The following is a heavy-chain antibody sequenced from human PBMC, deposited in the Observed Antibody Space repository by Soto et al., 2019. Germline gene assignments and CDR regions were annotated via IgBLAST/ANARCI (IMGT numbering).Heavy chain of an antibody. Sequence: SETLSLTCTVSGGSISSGGYYWSWIRQHPGKGLEWIGYIYYSGSTYYNPSLKSRVTISVDTSKNQFSLKLSSVTAADTAVYYCARDGCTNGVCYLPYFDYWGQGTLVTVSS. V-gene: IGHV4-31*03. CDR3: ARDGCTNGVCYLPYFDY. CDR2: IYYSGST. D-gene: IGHD2-8*01. J-gene: IGHJ4*02. CDR1: GGSISSGGYY.